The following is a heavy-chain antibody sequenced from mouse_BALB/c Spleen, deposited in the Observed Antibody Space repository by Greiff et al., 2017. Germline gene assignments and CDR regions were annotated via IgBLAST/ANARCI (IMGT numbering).Heavy chain of an antibody. CDR1: GDSITSGY. Sequence: EVQLVESGPSLVKPSQTLSLTCSVTGDSITSGYWNWIRKFPGNKLEYMGYISYSGSTYYNPSLKSRISITRDTSKNQYYLQLNSVTTEDTATYYCARYYGTLYWYFDVWGAGTTVTVSS. J-gene: IGHJ1*01. CDR3: ARYYGTLYWYFDV. CDR2: ISYSGST. V-gene: IGHV3-8*02. D-gene: IGHD1-1*01.